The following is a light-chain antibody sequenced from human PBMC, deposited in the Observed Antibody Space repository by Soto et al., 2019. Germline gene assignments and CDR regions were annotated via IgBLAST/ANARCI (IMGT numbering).Light chain of an antibody. CDR1: QSIFFTSNNRNY. J-gene: IGKJ4*01. CDR2: DAS. CDR3: QQYGNLPLT. V-gene: IGKV1-33*01. Sequence: DIVMTQSPDSLAVSLGERATINCKSSQSIFFTSNNRNYLAWYQQKPGKAPKLLINDASNLEKGVPSRFSGGGSGTEFTFTITSLQPEDIAAYYCQQYGNLPLTFGGGTKVEIK.